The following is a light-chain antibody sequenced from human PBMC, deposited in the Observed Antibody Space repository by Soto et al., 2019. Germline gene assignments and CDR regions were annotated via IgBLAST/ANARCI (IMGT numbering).Light chain of an antibody. J-gene: IGLJ1*01. Sequence: QSVLTQPASVSGSPGQSITISCTGTSSDVGGYNYVSWYQQHPGKAPKLMIFDVSYRPSGVSNRFSGSKSGNTASLTISGLQAEDEADYYCSSYTSISTLVFGTGTKVPVL. CDR3: SSYTSISTLV. CDR1: SSDVGGYNY. V-gene: IGLV2-14*01. CDR2: DVS.